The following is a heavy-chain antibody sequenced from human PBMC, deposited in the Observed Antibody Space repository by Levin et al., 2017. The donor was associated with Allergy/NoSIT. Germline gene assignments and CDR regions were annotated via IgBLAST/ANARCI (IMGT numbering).Heavy chain of an antibody. J-gene: IGHJ5*02. Sequence: PSETLSLTCAVYGGSFSGYYWSWIRQPPGKGLEWIGEINHSGSTNYNPSLKSRVTISVDTSKNQFSLKLSSVTAADTAVDYCARGAYSNYLWGQGTLVTVSS. CDR1: GGSFSGYY. CDR3: ARGAYSNYL. V-gene: IGHV4-34*01. CDR2: INHSGST. D-gene: IGHD4-11*01.